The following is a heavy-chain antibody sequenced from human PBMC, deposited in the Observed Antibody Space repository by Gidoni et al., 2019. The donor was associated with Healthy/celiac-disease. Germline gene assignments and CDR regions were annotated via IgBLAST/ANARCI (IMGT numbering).Heavy chain of an antibody. V-gene: IGHV4-59*08. D-gene: IGHD3-3*01. CDR3: ARHGGVDRYYDFWSGYSKYYYYGMDV. CDR2: IYYSGST. CDR1: GGSISSYY. Sequence: GPGLVEPSETLSLTCTVSGGSISSYYWSWIRQPPGKGLEWIGYIYYSGSTNYNPSLKSRVTISVDTSKNQFSLKLSSVTAADTAVYYCARHGGVDRYYDFWSGYSKYYYYGMDVWGQGTTVTVSS. J-gene: IGHJ6*02.